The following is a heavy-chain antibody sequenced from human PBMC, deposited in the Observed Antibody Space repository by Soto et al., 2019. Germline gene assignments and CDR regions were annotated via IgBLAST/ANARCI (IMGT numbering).Heavy chain of an antibody. Sequence: SVKVSCKDSGLTFTSSAMHWLRQARGQRLEWIGWIVVGSGNTNYAQKFQERVTITRDMSTSTAYMELSSLRSEDTAVYYCAAPRPNRYYYYYMDVWGKGTTVTVSS. CDR1: GLTFTSSA. CDR2: IVVGSGNT. J-gene: IGHJ6*03. CDR3: AAPRPNRYYYYYMDV. V-gene: IGHV1-58*02.